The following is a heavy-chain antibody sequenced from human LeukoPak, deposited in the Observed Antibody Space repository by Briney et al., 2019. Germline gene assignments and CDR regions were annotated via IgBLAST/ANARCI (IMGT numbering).Heavy chain of an antibody. V-gene: IGHV1-2*02. Sequence: ASVKVSCKASGYTFTDYYMHWVRQAPGQGLEWMGWINPNSGGTNYAQKFQGRVTMTRDTSISTAYMELTRLRSDDTAAYYCARYGSWFDPWGQGTLVTVSS. D-gene: IGHD4-17*01. J-gene: IGHJ5*02. CDR3: ARYGSWFDP. CDR1: GYTFTDYY. CDR2: INPNSGGT.